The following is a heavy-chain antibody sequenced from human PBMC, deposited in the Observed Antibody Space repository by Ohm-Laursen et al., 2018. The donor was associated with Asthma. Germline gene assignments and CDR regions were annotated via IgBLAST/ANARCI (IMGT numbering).Heavy chain of an antibody. CDR3: ASVGVADDY. Sequence: SLRLSCSASGFTFSSYAMSWVRQAPGKGLEWVANIKQDGSEKYYVDSVKGRFTISRDNAKNSLYLQMNSLRAEDTAVYYCASVGVADDYWGQGTLVTVSS. J-gene: IGHJ4*02. V-gene: IGHV3-7*01. D-gene: IGHD2-8*01. CDR2: IKQDGSEK. CDR1: GFTFSSYA.